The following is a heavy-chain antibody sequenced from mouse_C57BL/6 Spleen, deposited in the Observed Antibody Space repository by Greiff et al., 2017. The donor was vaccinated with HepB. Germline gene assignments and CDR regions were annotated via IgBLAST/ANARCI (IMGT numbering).Heavy chain of an antibody. CDR2: IHPNSGST. V-gene: IGHV1-64*01. Sequence: QVQLQQPGAELVKPGASVKLSCKASGYTFTSYWMHWVKQRPGQGLEWIGMIHPNSGSTNYNEKFKSKATLTVDKSSSTAYMQLSSLTSEDSAVYYGARSYYYGSSPLAMDYWGQGTSVTVSS. J-gene: IGHJ4*01. CDR3: ARSYYYGSSPLAMDY. CDR1: GYTFTSYW. D-gene: IGHD1-1*01.